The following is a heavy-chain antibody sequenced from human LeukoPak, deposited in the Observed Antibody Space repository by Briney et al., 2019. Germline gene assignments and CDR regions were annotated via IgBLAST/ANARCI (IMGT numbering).Heavy chain of an antibody. V-gene: IGHV3-21*01. CDR2: ISSSSSYI. J-gene: IGHJ6*03. CDR3: ARGGKDYYDSSGLGYYYYYYMDV. Sequence: GGSLRLSCAASGFTFSSYSMNWVRQAPGKGLEWVSSISSSSSYIYYADSVKGRFTISRDNAKNSLYLQMNSLRAEDTAVYYCARGGKDYYDSSGLGYYYYYYMDVWGKGTTVTVSS. D-gene: IGHD3-22*01. CDR1: GFTFSSYS.